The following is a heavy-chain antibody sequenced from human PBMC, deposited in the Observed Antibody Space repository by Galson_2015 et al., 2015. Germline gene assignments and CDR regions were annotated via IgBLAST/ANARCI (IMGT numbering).Heavy chain of an antibody. D-gene: IGHD4-17*01. CDR1: GYTFTSYA. CDR3: ARPQGLTTVTFDAFDI. Sequence: SVKVSCKASGYTFTSYAMDWVRQAPGQGLEWMGWINTNTGNPTYAQGFTGRFVFSLDTSVSMAYLQISSLKAEDTAVYYCARPQGLTTVTFDAFDIWGQGTMVTVSS. J-gene: IGHJ3*02. V-gene: IGHV7-4-1*04. CDR2: INTNTGNP.